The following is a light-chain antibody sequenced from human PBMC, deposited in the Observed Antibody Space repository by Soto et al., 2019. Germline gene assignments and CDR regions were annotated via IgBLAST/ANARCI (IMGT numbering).Light chain of an antibody. CDR1: SSDVGRYNY. CDR2: EVS. CDR3: SSYAGNSRDV. V-gene: IGLV2-8*01. J-gene: IGLJ1*01. Sequence: SVLTQPPSASGSPGQAVTISCTGTSSDVGRYNYISWYQQRPGKAPKLIIYEVSKRPSGVPDRLSGFKYGNTASLTVSGLQAEDEADYYCSSYAGNSRDVFGTGTKVTVL.